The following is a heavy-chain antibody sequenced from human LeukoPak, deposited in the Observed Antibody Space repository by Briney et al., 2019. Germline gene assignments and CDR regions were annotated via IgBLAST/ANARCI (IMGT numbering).Heavy chain of an antibody. CDR1: GFTFSSYG. V-gene: IGHV3-30*03. CDR3: ARAAGYCSSWYQAPDSYFDY. Sequence: GGSLRLSCAASGFTFSSYGMHWVPQAPGKGLEWLAVISYDGSNKYYADSVKGRFTISRDNSKNTLYLQMNSLRAEDTAVYYCARAAGYCSSWYQAPDSYFDYWGQGTLVTVSS. D-gene: IGHD6-13*01. J-gene: IGHJ4*02. CDR2: ISYDGSNK.